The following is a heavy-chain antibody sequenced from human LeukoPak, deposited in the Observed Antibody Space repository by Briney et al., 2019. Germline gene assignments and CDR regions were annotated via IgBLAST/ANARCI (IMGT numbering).Heavy chain of an antibody. D-gene: IGHD6-6*01. CDR1: GFTFSSYS. V-gene: IGHV3-21*01. Sequence: GGSLRLSCAASGFTFSSYSMNWVRQAPGKGLEWVSSISTSSSYIYYADSVKGRFTISRDNAKNSLYLQMSSLRAEDTAVYYCARDLGSSDPPDYWGQGTLVTVSS. CDR3: ARDLGSSDPPDY. J-gene: IGHJ4*02. CDR2: ISTSSSYI.